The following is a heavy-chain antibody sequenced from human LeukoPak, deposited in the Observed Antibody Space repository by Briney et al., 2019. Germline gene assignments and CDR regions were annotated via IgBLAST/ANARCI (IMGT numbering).Heavy chain of an antibody. Sequence: ASVKVSCKASGYIFTDYYMHWVRQAPGQELGWMGRINPNSGDTNYAQKFQGRVTMTRDTSISTAYMELSRLRSDDTAVYYCARDYCSSTSCLFDYWGQGTLVTVSS. CDR2: INPNSGDT. J-gene: IGHJ4*02. CDR3: ARDYCSSTSCLFDY. D-gene: IGHD2-2*01. V-gene: IGHV1-2*06. CDR1: GYIFTDYY.